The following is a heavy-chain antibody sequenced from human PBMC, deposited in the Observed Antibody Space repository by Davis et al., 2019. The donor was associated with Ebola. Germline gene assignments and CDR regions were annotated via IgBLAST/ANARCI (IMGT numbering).Heavy chain of an antibody. CDR2: IWYDGSNK. CDR1: GFTFSSYG. V-gene: IGHV3-33*01. J-gene: IGHJ6*02. CDR3: ARDAYGMDV. Sequence: GESLKISCAASGFTFSSYGMHWVRQAPGKGLEWVAVIWYDGSNKYYADSVKGRFTISRDTSKNTLYLQVNSLRTEDTAVYYCARDAYGMDVWGQGTTVTVSS.